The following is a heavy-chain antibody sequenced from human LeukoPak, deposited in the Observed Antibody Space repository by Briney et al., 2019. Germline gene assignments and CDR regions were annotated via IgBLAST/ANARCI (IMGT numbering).Heavy chain of an antibody. CDR2: INAGNGNT. Sequence: ASVKDSCKASGYTFTSYAMHWVRQAPGQRLEWMGWINAGNGNTKYSQKFQGRVTITRDTSASTAYMELSSLRSEDTAVYYCARLTVTTRSFDYWGQGTLVTVSS. CDR3: ARLTVTTRSFDY. CDR1: GYTFTSYA. V-gene: IGHV1-3*01. J-gene: IGHJ4*02. D-gene: IGHD4-17*01.